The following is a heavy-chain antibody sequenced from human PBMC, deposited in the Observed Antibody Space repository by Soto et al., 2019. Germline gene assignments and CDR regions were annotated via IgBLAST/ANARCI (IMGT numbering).Heavy chain of an antibody. Sequence: ASVKVSCKASGGTFSSYAISWARQAPGQGLEWMGGIIPIFGTANYAQKFQGRVTITADESTSTAYMELSSLRSEDTAVYYCARTRGYSYGHSNWFDPWGQGTLVTVSS. CDR3: ARTRGYSYGHSNWFDP. CDR2: IIPIFGTA. J-gene: IGHJ5*02. D-gene: IGHD5-18*01. V-gene: IGHV1-69*13. CDR1: GGTFSSYA.